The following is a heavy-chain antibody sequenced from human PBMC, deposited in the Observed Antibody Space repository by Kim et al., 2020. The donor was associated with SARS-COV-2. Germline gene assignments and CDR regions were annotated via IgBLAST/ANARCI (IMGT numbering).Heavy chain of an antibody. CDR2: IYYSGST. CDR3: ASSMVRGVIIEPGYYYYGMDV. V-gene: IGHV4-59*13. CDR1: GGSISSYY. J-gene: IGHJ6*02. Sequence: SETLSLTCTVSGGSISSYYWSWIRQPPGKGLEWIGYIYYSGSTNYNPSLKSRVTISVDTSKNQFSLKLSSVTAADTAVYYCASSMVRGVIIEPGYYYYGMDVWGQGTTVTVSS. D-gene: IGHD3-10*01.